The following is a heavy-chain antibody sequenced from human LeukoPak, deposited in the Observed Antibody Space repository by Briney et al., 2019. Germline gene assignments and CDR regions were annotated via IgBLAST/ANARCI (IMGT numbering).Heavy chain of an antibody. CDR1: GGSFSTYY. V-gene: IGHV4-59*08. CDR3: ARREAVTGTPRAWFDP. D-gene: IGHD6-19*01. CDR2: IYSGGST. J-gene: IGHJ5*02. Sequence: SETLSLTCTVSGGSFSTYYWTWIRQPPGKGLEWVGYIYSGGSTNYNPSPTSRVTISLDTYTNQFSLKLSSVTAADTAVYYCARREAVTGTPRAWFDPWGQGTLVTVSS.